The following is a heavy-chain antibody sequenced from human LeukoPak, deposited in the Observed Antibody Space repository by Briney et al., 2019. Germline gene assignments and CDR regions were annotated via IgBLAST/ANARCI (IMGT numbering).Heavy chain of an antibody. CDR1: GFTFSSYA. J-gene: IGHJ5*02. V-gene: IGHV3-23*01. CDR3: AKDRSRIVGPPKT. D-gene: IGHD1-26*01. CDR2: ISGSGGST. Sequence: PGGSLRLSCAASGFTFSSYAMSWVRQAPGKGLEWVSAISGSGGSTYYADSVKGRFTISKDNSKNTLYLQMNSLRAEDTAVYYCAKDRSRIVGPPKTWGQGTLVTVSS.